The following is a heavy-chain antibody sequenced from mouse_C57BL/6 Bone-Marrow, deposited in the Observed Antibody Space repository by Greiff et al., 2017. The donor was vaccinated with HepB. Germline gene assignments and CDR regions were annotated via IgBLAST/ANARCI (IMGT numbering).Heavy chain of an antibody. CDR2: ISYDGSN. D-gene: IGHD1-1*01. J-gene: IGHJ2*01. CDR1: GYSITSGYY. Sequence: EVQLQQSGPGLVKPSQSLSLTCSVTGYSITSGYYWNWIRQFPGNKLEWMGYISYDGSNNYNPSLKNRISITRDTSKNQFFLKLNSVTTEDTATYYCARDRITTVVLDYWGQGTTLTVSS. V-gene: IGHV3-6*01. CDR3: ARDRITTVVLDY.